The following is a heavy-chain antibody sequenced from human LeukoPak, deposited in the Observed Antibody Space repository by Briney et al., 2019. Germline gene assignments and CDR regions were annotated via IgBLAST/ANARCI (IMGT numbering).Heavy chain of an antibody. Sequence: MASETLSLTCTVSGGSISSYYWSWIRQPPGKGLEWIGYIYYSGSTNYNPSLKSRVTISVDTSKNQFSLKLSSVTAAVTAVYYCARTPFNWNYYYYYYGMDVWGQGTTVTVSS. CDR1: GGSISSYY. CDR3: ARTPFNWNYYYYYYGMDV. J-gene: IGHJ6*02. CDR2: IYYSGST. V-gene: IGHV4-59*01. D-gene: IGHD1-7*01.